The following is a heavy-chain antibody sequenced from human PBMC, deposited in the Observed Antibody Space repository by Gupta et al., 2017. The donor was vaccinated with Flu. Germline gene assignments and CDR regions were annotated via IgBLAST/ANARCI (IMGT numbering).Heavy chain of an antibody. J-gene: IGHJ4*02. CDR2: IHHYGSGK. CDR3: ARDAYGGYLDT. CDR1: GFSLRDYW. V-gene: IGHV3-7*01. D-gene: IGHD5-12*01. Sequence: EAQLVESGGGLVQPGGSLRLSCVGSGFSLRDYWLSWVRQTPEKGLEWVANIHHYGSGKYEADSVQGRFTISSENFENAVFLQMNRLRVEDTAIYYWARDAYGGYLDTWGQGTRFIVSS.